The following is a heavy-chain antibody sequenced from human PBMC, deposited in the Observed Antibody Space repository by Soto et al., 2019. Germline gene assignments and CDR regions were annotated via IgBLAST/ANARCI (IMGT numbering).Heavy chain of an antibody. CDR3: ANETNPYGINC. V-gene: IGHV3-30-3*02. CDR2: IEYDGNTQ. Sequence: GGSLRLSCAASGFNFSGYGMRWGRQAPGKGLEWVAVIEYDGNTQYYVDSVKGRFTVSRDNSNNMLYVQMNNLRDEDTAMCYCANETNPYGINCWGQGTPVTVS. J-gene: IGHJ4*02. CDR1: GFNFSGYG. D-gene: IGHD4-17*01.